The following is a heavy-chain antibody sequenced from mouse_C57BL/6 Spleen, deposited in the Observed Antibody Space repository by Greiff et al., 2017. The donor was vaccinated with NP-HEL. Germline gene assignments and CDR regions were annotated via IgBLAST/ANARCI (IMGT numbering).Heavy chain of an antibody. CDR1: GYAFTNYL. V-gene: IGHV1-54*01. CDR3: ARGMVLGRGFDY. J-gene: IGHJ2*01. D-gene: IGHD4-1*01. Sequence: VQLQQSGAELVRPGTSVKVSCKASGYAFTNYLIAWVKQRPGQGLEWIGVINPGSGGTNYNEKFKGKATLTADKSSSTAYMQLSSLTSEEYAVYFCARGMVLGRGFDYWGQGTTLTVSS. CDR2: INPGSGGT.